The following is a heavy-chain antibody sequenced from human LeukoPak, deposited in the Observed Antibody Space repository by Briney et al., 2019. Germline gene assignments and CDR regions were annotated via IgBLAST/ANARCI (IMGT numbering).Heavy chain of an antibody. CDR2: ISAYNGNT. CDR3: AKGGRSPHGVFSVNHTYALGPYYYYGMDV. J-gene: IGHJ6*02. V-gene: IGHV1-18*01. Sequence: ASVKVSCKASGYTFTSYGISWVRQAPGQGLEWVGWISAYNGNTNYAQKLQGRVTMTTDTSTSTAYMELSRLRSDDTAVYYCAKGGRSPHGVFSVNHTYALGPYYYYGMDVWGQGTTVTVSS. D-gene: IGHD1-14*01. CDR1: GYTFTSYG.